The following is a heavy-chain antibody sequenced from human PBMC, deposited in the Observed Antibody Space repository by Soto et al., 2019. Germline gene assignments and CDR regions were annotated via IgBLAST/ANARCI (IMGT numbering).Heavy chain of an antibody. CDR1: GYTFTSYG. CDR3: LTMVRGVIDY. V-gene: IGHV1-18*01. Sequence: ASVKVSCKASGYTFTSYGISWVRQAPGQGLEWVGWISAYNGNTNYAQKLQGRVTMTTDTSTSTAYMELRSLRSDDTAVYYCLTMVRGVIDYWGQGTLVTVSS. D-gene: IGHD3-10*01. CDR2: ISAYNGNT. J-gene: IGHJ4*02.